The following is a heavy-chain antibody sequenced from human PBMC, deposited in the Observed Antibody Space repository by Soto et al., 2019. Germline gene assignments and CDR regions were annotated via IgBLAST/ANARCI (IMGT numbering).Heavy chain of an antibody. CDR3: AKDVAQYYDFWSGYYGSWGYYYGMDV. D-gene: IGHD3-3*01. CDR2: ISGSGGST. Sequence: GGSLRLSCAASGFTFSSYAMSWVHQAPGKGLEWVSAISGSGGSTYYADSVKGRFTISRDNSKNTPYPKMNSLRAEDTAVYYFAKDVAQYYDFWSGYYGSWGYYYGMDVWGQGTTVTVSS. V-gene: IGHV3-23*01. J-gene: IGHJ6*02. CDR1: GFTFSSYA.